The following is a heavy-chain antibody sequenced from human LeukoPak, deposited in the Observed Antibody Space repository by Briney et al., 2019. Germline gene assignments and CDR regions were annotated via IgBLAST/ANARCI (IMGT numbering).Heavy chain of an antibody. V-gene: IGHV3-74*01. Sequence: GGSLRVSCEASGFTFSSYWMNWVRQGPGKGLVWVSCINTDGSSTSYADSVKGRFTISRDNGKNTLYMQMNSLRAEDTAVYYCARGVGAIHYWGQGTLVTVSS. J-gene: IGHJ4*02. CDR2: INTDGSST. D-gene: IGHD1-26*01. CDR1: GFTFSSYW. CDR3: ARGVGAIHY.